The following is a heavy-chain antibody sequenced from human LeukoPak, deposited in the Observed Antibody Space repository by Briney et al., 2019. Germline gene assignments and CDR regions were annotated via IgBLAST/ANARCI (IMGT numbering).Heavy chain of an antibody. Sequence: GGSLRLSCVVSGFTFYDYHMSWIRQAPGKGLEWVSYISSSTSYTNYADSVKGRFTISRDNAKNSLYLQMNSLRAEDTAVYYCARGGIAVAGTGNSFDYWGQGTLVTVSS. CDR3: ARGGIAVAGTGNSFDY. CDR2: ISSSTSYT. CDR1: GFTFYDYH. J-gene: IGHJ4*02. D-gene: IGHD6-19*01. V-gene: IGHV3-11*06.